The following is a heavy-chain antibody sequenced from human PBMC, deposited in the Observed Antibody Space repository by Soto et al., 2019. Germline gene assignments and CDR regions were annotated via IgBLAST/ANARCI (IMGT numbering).Heavy chain of an antibody. CDR3: ARNRNWKVDY. J-gene: IGHJ4*02. D-gene: IGHD1-1*01. CDR1: GGSIRSSTYQ. Sequence: SEPLSLTCTVSGGSIRSSTYQWGWIRQPPGRVLEWIGSAYYSESTYYNPSLKSRVAVXXXXSXNXFXLXLXSVTXADTAVYYCARNRNWKVDYWGQGTLVTVSS. V-gene: IGHV4-39*01. CDR2: AYYSEST.